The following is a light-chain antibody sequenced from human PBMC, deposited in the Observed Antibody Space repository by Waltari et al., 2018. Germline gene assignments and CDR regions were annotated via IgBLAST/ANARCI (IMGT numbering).Light chain of an antibody. CDR3: SSYTSTNTHVV. V-gene: IGLV2-14*03. Sequence: QSTLTQPASLSGSRGQTITISCTGTSSDIGGYDFVSWYQQFPGKAPNLIIYDVNSRPSGGSERFSGFKSGNTASLTISGLQTEDEAEYYCSSYTSTNTHVVFGGGTKLTVL. J-gene: IGLJ2*01. CDR1: SSDIGGYDF. CDR2: DVN.